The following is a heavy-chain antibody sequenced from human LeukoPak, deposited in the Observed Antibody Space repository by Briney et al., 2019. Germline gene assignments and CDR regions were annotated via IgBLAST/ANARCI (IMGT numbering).Heavy chain of an antibody. J-gene: IGHJ4*02. D-gene: IGHD2-21*02. CDR2: TNPSGGST. Sequence: GASVKVSCTASGYTFTSYYMHWVRQAPGQGLEWMGITNPSGGSTSYAQKFQGRVTMTRDTSTSTVYMELSSLRSEDTAVYYCARVASYCGGDCYPTFDYWGQGTLVTVSS. CDR1: GYTFTSYY. CDR3: ARVASYCGGDCYPTFDY. V-gene: IGHV1-46*01.